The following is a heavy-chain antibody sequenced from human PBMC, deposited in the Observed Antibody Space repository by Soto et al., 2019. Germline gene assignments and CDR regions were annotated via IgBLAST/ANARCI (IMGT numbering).Heavy chain of an antibody. Sequence: GVYLILSCVASEFNFSAAWFTWVRQAPGKGLEWVGRIKSKTDGGTTDYAAPVKGRFTISRDDSKNTLYLQMNSLKTEDTAVYYCTADTSENDYGDYWGQGT. CDR3: TADTSENDYGDY. CDR2: IKSKTDGGTT. V-gene: IGHV3-15*01. J-gene: IGHJ4*02. CDR1: EFNFSAAW.